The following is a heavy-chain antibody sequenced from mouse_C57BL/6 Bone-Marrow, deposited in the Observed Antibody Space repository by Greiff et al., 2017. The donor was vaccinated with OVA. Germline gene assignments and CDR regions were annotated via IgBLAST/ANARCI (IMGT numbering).Heavy chain of an antibody. CDR2: INPGSGGT. Sequence: QVQLKESGAELVRPGTSVKVSCKASGYAFTNYLIEWVKQRPGQGLEWIGVINPGSGGTNYNEKFKGKATLTADKSSSTAYMQLSSLTSEDSAVYICAREGGYYGSKTGTIAYWGQGTLVTVAA. V-gene: IGHV1-54*01. CDR1: GYAFTNYL. CDR3: AREGGYYGSKTGTIAY. D-gene: IGHD1-1*01. J-gene: IGHJ3*01.